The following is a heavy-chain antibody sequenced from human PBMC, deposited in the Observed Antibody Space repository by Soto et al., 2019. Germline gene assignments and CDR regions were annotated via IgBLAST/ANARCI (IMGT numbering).Heavy chain of an antibody. J-gene: IGHJ4*02. V-gene: IGHV3-23*01. CDR1: GFTFSDYS. Sequence: PGGSLRLSCAASGFTFSDYSMSFVRHTPERGLEWVSTLTRGGTSYYADSVQGRFTVSRDNSKNTVSLQMHSLRAEDTALYYCTKRATTVPTPGNYFDSWGQGTLVTVSS. CDR3: TKRATTVPTPGNYFDS. D-gene: IGHD1-1*01. CDR2: LTRGGTS.